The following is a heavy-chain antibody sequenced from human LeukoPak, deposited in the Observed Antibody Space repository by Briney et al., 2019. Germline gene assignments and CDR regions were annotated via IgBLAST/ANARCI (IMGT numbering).Heavy chain of an antibody. Sequence: GGSLRLSCAASGFTFSNYAMRWVRQAPGKGLEWVSAISGSGGSTYYADSVKGRFTISRDNSKNTLYLQMNSLRAEDTAVYFCARSPVLDRNDWSFADWGQGTLVTVSS. D-gene: IGHD1-1*01. CDR3: ARSPVLDRNDWSFAD. V-gene: IGHV3-23*01. CDR2: ISGSGGST. J-gene: IGHJ4*02. CDR1: GFTFSNYA.